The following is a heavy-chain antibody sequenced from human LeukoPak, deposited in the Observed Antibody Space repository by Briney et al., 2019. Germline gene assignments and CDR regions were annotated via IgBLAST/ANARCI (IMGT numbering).Heavy chain of an antibody. D-gene: IGHD3-3*01. V-gene: IGHV4-61*02. J-gene: IGHJ4*02. CDR3: AREGYDFWSGALVY. Sequence: SQTLSLTCTVSGGSTSSGSYYWSWIRQPAGKGLEWIGRIYTSGSTNYNPSLKSRVTISVDTSKNQFSLKLSSVTAADTAVYYCAREGYDFWSGALVYWGQGTLVTVSS. CDR2: IYTSGST. CDR1: GGSTSSGSYY.